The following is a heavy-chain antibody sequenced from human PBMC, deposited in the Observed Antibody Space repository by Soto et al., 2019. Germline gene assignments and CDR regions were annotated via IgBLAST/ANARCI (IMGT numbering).Heavy chain of an antibody. Sequence: QITLKESGPTLVRPTQTLTLTCTFSGFSLRTRGVGVGWIRQPPGKALEWLALIYWDDGIRYSPSLKSRLTITKATSKNHVVLTMTNMDPVDTGTYYCAHAIGDYFDSSGYRDWGQGTLVTVSS. J-gene: IGHJ4*02. V-gene: IGHV2-5*02. CDR2: IYWDDGI. D-gene: IGHD3-22*01. CDR3: AHAIGDYFDSSGYRD. CDR1: GFSLRTRGVG.